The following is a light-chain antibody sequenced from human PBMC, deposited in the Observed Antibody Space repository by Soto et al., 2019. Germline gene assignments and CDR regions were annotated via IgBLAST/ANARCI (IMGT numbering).Light chain of an antibody. CDR2: LGS. J-gene: IGKJ5*01. CDR1: QSLLHSNGYNF. V-gene: IGKV2-28*01. Sequence: DLVMTQSPLSLPVTPGEPASISCRSSQSLLHSNGYNFLDWYLQKPGQSPQLLISLGSNRASGVPDRVSGSRSGADFTLKISRVEAEDVGVYYCMQALQSPITYGQETWLEIK. CDR3: MQALQSPIT.